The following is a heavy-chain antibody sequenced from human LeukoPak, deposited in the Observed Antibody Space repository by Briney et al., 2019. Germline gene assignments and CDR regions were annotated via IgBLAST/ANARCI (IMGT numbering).Heavy chain of an antibody. Sequence: GASVKVSCKASGYTFTSYAMHWVRQAPGQRLEWMGWINPGNGNTKYSQEFQGRVTITRDTSASTTYMEVSSLRSEDMAVYYCARNRGDYNDYWGQGTLVTVSS. CDR2: INPGNGNT. J-gene: IGHJ4*02. CDR1: GYTFTSYA. V-gene: IGHV1-3*03. D-gene: IGHD4-17*01. CDR3: ARNRGDYNDY.